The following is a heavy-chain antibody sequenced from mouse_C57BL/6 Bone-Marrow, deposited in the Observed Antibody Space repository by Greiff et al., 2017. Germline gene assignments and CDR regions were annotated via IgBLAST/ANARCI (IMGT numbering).Heavy chain of an antibody. CDR2: IYPSDSET. CDR1: GYTFTSYW. CDR3: ARRGELWARAMDY. Sequence: QVQLQQPGAELVRPGSSVKLSCKASGYTFTSYWMDWVKQRPGQGLEWIGNIYPSDSETHYNQKFKDKATLTVDKSSSTAYMQLSSLTSEDSAVYYGARRGELWARAMDYWGQGTSVTVSS. V-gene: IGHV1-61*01. D-gene: IGHD1-1*02. J-gene: IGHJ4*01.